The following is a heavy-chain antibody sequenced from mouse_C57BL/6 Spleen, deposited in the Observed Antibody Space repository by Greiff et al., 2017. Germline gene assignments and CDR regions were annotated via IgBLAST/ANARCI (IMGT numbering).Heavy chain of an antibody. CDR1: GFTFSDYG. J-gene: IGHJ4*01. CDR3: AKLGRNYAMDY. D-gene: IGHD4-1*01. CDR2: ISSGSSTI. Sequence: EVKVVESGGGLVKPGGSLKLSCAASGFTFSDYGMHWVRQAPEKGLEWVAYISSGSSTIYYADTVKGRFTISRDNAKNTLFLQMTSLRSEDTAMYYCAKLGRNYAMDYWGQGTSVTVSS. V-gene: IGHV5-17*01.